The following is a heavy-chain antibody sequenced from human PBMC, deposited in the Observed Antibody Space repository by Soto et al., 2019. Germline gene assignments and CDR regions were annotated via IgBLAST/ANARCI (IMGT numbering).Heavy chain of an antibody. CDR3: ARDDYGFDP. J-gene: IGHJ5*02. CDR1: GFTFSNYA. D-gene: IGHD4-17*01. CDR2: ISYDGRN. V-gene: IGHV3-30*04. Sequence: QEQLVESGGGVVQPGRSLRLSCAAFGFTFSNYAMHRVRQAPGKGLEWVTVISYDGRNKYADSVKGRFTISRDNSKNTLYLQMNSLRVEDTAVYYCARDDYGFDPWGQGTLVTVSS.